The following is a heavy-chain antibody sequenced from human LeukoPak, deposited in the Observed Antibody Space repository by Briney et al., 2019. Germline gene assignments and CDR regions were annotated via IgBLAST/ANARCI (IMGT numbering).Heavy chain of an antibody. CDR1: GFTFSSYS. Sequence: GGSLRLSCAASGFTFSSYSMNWVRQAPGKGLEWVSSISSSSSYIYYADSVKGRFTISRDNAKNSLYLQMNSLRAEDTAVYYCARDEGFSATADYWGQGTLVTVSS. CDR3: ARDEGFSATADY. V-gene: IGHV3-21*01. J-gene: IGHJ4*02. CDR2: ISSSSSYI. D-gene: IGHD2-21*02.